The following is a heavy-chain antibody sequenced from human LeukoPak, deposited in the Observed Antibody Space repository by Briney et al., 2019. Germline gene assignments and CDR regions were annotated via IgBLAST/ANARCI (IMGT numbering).Heavy chain of an antibody. CDR1: GYTFTSYD. CDR2: MNPNSGNT. CDR3: ARGRNFDWLLYYFDY. J-gene: IGHJ4*02. Sequence: ASVKVSCKASGYTFTSYDINWGRQAPGQGLELMGWMNPNSGNTGYAQKFQGRVTMTRNTSISTAYMELSSLRSEDTAVYYCARGRNFDWLLYYFDYWGQGTLVTVSS. D-gene: IGHD3-9*01. V-gene: IGHV1-8*01.